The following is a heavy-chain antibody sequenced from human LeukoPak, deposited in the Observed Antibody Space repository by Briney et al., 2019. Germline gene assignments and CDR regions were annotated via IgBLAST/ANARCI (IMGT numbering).Heavy chain of an antibody. D-gene: IGHD3-3*01. J-gene: IGHJ4*02. CDR3: ARQRTSGSASNLRVAQIDS. Sequence: SETLSLTCTVSGGSISSSRDYWAWLRQPPGKGLEWIANIYYSGSTYYNPSLKSRATISVDTSKNQISLKVSSVTAADSALYFCARQRTSGSASNLRVAQIDSWGQGTLVTVSS. V-gene: IGHV4-39*01. CDR1: GGSISSSRDY. CDR2: IYYSGST.